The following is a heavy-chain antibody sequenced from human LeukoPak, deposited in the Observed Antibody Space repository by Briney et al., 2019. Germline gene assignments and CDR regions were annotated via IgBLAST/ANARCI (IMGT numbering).Heavy chain of an antibody. J-gene: IGHJ4*02. CDR1: GFIFSSHG. CDR3: AREVQLTPFHY. D-gene: IGHD1-1*01. V-gene: IGHV3-30*02. Sequence: PGGSLRLSCVASGFIFSSHGMHWVRQAPGKGLEWVAFIRFDGSEKFYADSVKGQFTISRDNSKNTLYLQMNSLRAEDTAVYCCAREVQLTPFHYWGQGTLVTVSS. CDR2: IRFDGSEK.